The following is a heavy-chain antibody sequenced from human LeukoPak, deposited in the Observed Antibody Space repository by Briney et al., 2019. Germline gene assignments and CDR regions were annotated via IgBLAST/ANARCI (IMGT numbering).Heavy chain of an antibody. CDR3: ARAWESIAGYYFDY. CDR2: INPSFNPGVDVT. V-gene: IGHV1-46*01. J-gene: IGHJ4*02. D-gene: IGHD1-26*01. Sequence: ASAKVSCKVSGYTFSSYHIHWVRQAPGQGLEWMGKINPSFNPGVDVTSYAQKFQGRVTMTRDISTNTVYMELSSLTSEDTAVYYCARAWESIAGYYFDYWGQGTLVTVSS. CDR1: GYTFSSYH.